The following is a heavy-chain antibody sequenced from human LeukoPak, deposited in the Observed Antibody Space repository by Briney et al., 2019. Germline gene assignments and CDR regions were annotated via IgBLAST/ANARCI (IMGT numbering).Heavy chain of an antibody. CDR2: INHSEST. V-gene: IGHV4-34*01. J-gene: IGHJ4*02. CDR3: ARRPLRFGEDYFDD. CDR1: GGSFSAYY. Sequence: PSETLSLTCAVYGGSFSAYYWSWIGQAPGKGLEWIGEINHSESTNYNPSLKSRVTISLDTSKKQFSLKLRSVTAADTAVYYCARRPLRFGEDYFDDWGQGTLVTVSS. D-gene: IGHD3-10*01.